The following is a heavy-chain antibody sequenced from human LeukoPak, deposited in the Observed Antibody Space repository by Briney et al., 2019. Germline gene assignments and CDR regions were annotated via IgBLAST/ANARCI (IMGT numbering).Heavy chain of an antibody. J-gene: IGHJ4*02. CDR3: ARLIVGATSFDY. CDR1: GYTFTGYY. CDR2: ISPNSGGT. D-gene: IGHD1-26*01. V-gene: IGHV1-2*02. Sequence: ASVKVSCKASGYTFTGYYMHWVRQAPGQGLEWMGWISPNSGGTNYAQKFQGRVTMTRDTSISTAYMELSRLRSDDTAVYYCARLIVGATSFDYWGQGTLVTVSS.